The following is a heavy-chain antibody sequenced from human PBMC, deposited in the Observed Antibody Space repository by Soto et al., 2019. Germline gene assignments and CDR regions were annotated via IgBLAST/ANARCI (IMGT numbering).Heavy chain of an antibody. J-gene: IGHJ4*02. D-gene: IGHD3-16*01. CDR2: ISSSTSTV. CDR1: GFTFSDYT. CDR3: ARGRGSYFDY. Sequence: GGSLRLSCAASGFTFSDYTMNWVRQAPRKGLEWVSFISSSTSTVYYADSVKGRFTVSRDNAKKSLYLQMNSLRAEDTAVYYCARGRGSYFDYWGQGTQVTVSS. V-gene: IGHV3-48*01.